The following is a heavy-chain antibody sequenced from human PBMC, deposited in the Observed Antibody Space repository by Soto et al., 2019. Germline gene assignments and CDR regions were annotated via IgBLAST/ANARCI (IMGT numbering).Heavy chain of an antibody. J-gene: IGHJ5*02. CDR3: ARGFVPYDSSGFMWFDP. CDR1: GFTFSSYD. V-gene: IGHV3-13*01. CDR2: IGTAGDT. Sequence: GSLRLSCAASGFTFSSYDMHWVRQATGKGLEWVSAIGTAGDTYYPGSVKGRFTISRENAKNSLYLQMNSLRAEDTAVYYCARGFVPYDSSGFMWFDPWGQGTLVTVSS. D-gene: IGHD3-22*01.